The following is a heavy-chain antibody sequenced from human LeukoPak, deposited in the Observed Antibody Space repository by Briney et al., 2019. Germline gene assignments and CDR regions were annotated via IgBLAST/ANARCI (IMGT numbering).Heavy chain of an antibody. D-gene: IGHD3-3*02. CDR3: ARSAFYYYYYMDV. CDR1: EFSVGSNY. CDR2: ISASGGST. V-gene: IGHV3-23*01. J-gene: IGHJ6*03. Sequence: GGSLRLSCAASEFSVGSNYMTWVRQAPGKGLKWVSAISASGGSTYYADSVKGRFTISRDNSKNTLYLQMNSLRAEDTAVHYCARSAFYYYYYMDVWGKGTTVTVSS.